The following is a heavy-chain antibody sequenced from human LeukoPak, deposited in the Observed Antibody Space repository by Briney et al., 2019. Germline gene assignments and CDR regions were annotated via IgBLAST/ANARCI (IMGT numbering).Heavy chain of an antibody. V-gene: IGHV3-23*01. J-gene: IGHJ4*02. D-gene: IGHD3-3*01. Sequence: GGSLRLSCAASGFTFSSYAMSWVRQAPGKGLEWVSAISGSGGSTYYADSVKGRFTISRDNSKNTLYLQMNSLRAEDTAVYYCAKVQEDYYDFWSGFDYRGQGTLVTVSS. CDR2: ISGSGGST. CDR3: AKVQEDYYDFWSGFDY. CDR1: GFTFSSYA.